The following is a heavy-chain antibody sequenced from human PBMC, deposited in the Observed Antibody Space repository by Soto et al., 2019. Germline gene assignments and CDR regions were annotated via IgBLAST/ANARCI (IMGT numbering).Heavy chain of an antibody. CDR2: ISAHNGNT. Sequence: QVHLVQSEAEVKKPGASVKVSCKGSGYDFTTYGITWVRQAPGQGLEWMAWISAHNGNTDYAQKLQGRVTVTRDTSTSTAYMELTSLRSDDTAMYYCARGRYGDYWGQGALVTVSS. J-gene: IGHJ4*02. V-gene: IGHV1-18*01. CDR3: ARGRYGDY. D-gene: IGHD1-1*01. CDR1: GYDFTTYG.